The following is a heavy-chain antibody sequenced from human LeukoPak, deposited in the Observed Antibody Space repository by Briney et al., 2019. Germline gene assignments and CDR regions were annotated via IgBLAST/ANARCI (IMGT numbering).Heavy chain of an antibody. CDR3: AKWKTAMVRADPWLKPPN. V-gene: IGHV3-7*01. D-gene: IGHD5-18*01. CDR2: IKQDGSEK. CDR1: GFTFSSYE. Sequence: GGSLRLSCAASGFTFSSYELNWVRQAPGKGLEWVANIKQDGSEKFYVESAEGRFTISRDNSKNTLYLQMNSLRAEDTAVYYCAKWKTAMVRADPWLKPPNWGQGTLVTVSS. J-gene: IGHJ4*02.